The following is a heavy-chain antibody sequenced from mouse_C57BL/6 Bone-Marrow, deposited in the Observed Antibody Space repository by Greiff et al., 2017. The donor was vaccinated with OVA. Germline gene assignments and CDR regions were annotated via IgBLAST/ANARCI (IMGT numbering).Heavy chain of an antibody. CDR2: ILPGSGST. Sequence: QVQLKQSGAELMKPGASVKLSCKATGYTFTGYWIEWVKQRPGHGLEWIGEILPGSGSTNYNEKFKGKATFTADTSSNTAYMQLSSLTTEDSAIYYCAREGGIITTVAWYFDVWGTGTTVTVSS. J-gene: IGHJ1*03. CDR3: AREGGIITTVAWYFDV. CDR1: GYTFTGYW. V-gene: IGHV1-9*01. D-gene: IGHD1-1*01.